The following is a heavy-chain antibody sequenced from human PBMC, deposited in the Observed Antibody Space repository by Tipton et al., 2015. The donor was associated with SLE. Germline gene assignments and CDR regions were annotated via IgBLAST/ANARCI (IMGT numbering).Heavy chain of an antibody. V-gene: IGHV3-30*02. CDR3: AKVEIRFLEWLFPDY. CDR1: GGSISSSN. Sequence: LSLTCAVSGGSISSSNWWSWVRQPPGKGLEWVAFIRYDGSNKYYADSVKGRFTISRDNSKNTLYLQMNSLRAEDTAVYYCAKVEIRFLEWLFPDYWGQGTLVTVSS. CDR2: IRYDGSNK. D-gene: IGHD3-3*01. J-gene: IGHJ4*02.